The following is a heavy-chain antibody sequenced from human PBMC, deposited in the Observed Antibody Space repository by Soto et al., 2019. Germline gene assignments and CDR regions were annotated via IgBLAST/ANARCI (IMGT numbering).Heavy chain of an antibody. CDR2: IYYSGST. CDR1: GVSTSSXGXX. V-gene: IGHV4-31*03. J-gene: IGHJ5*02. Sequence: QVQLQESGPGLVKPSQTLSLTCTVFGVSTSSXGXXXXXIXXXPGKGLEWIGYIYYSGSTYYNPSLKSRVTISIDTSNNQFSLKLSSVTAADTAVYYCARSSSSSSWFDPWGQGTLVTVSS. CDR3: ARSSSSSSWFDP. D-gene: IGHD6-6*01.